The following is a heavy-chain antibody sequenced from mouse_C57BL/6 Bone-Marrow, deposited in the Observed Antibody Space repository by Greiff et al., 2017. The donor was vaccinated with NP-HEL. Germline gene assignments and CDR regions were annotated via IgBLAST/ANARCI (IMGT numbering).Heavy chain of an antibody. J-gene: IGHJ3*01. V-gene: IGHV5-4*01. CDR3: ARDLGSSP. CDR2: ISDGGSYT. Sequence: EVKLVESGGGLVKPGGSLKLSCAASGFTFSSYAMSWVRQTPEKRLEWVATISDGGSYTYYPDNVKGRFTISRDNAKNNLYLQMSHLKSEDTAMYYCARDLGSSPWGQGTLVTVSA. CDR1: GFTFSSYA. D-gene: IGHD1-1*01.